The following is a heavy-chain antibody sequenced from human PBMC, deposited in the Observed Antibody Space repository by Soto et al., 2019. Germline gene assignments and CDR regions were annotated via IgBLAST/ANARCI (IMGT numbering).Heavy chain of an antibody. D-gene: IGHD3-10*01. V-gene: IGHV4-34*01. CDR3: GRHQDGSGNYYNVRLFDY. Sequence: PSETLSLTCAVYGGSLSGYYWSWIRQSPGKGLEWIGQINHSGSANYHPSLKSRVTISLDTSKNQFSLKLSSVTAADTAVYYCGRHQDGSGNYYNVRLFDYWGQGTLVTVSS. CDR1: GGSLSGYY. J-gene: IGHJ4*02. CDR2: INHSGSA.